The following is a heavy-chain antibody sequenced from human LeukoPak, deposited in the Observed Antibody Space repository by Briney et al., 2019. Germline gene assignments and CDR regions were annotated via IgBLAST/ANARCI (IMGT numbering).Heavy chain of an antibody. V-gene: IGHV4-4*02. CDR2: IYHSGST. D-gene: IGHD4-23*01. Sequence: SETLSLTCAVSGGSMSSSNWWNWVRQPPGKGLEWIGEIYHSGSTNSNPSLKSRVTISVDKSKNQFSLKLSSVTAADTAVYYCAAKGGNFRSFDYWGQGTLVTVSS. CDR1: GGSMSSSNW. J-gene: IGHJ4*02. CDR3: AAKGGNFRSFDY.